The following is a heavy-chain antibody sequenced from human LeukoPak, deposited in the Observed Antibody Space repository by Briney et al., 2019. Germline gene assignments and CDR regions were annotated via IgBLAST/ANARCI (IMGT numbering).Heavy chain of an antibody. Sequence: GGSLRLSCAASGFSFSTYSMNWVRQAPGKGLEWVSSISSSSSYIYYADSLKGRFTISRDNAKNSLYLQMNSLRAEDTAVYYCARVAINDYGDYFDYWGQGTLVTVSS. J-gene: IGHJ4*02. CDR3: ARVAINDYGDYFDY. V-gene: IGHV3-21*01. CDR1: GFSFSTYS. D-gene: IGHD4-17*01. CDR2: ISSSSSYI.